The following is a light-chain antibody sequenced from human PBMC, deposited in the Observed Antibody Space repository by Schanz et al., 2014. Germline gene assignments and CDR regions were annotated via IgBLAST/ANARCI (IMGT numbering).Light chain of an antibody. CDR1: QSVSSSY. J-gene: IGKJ2*01. V-gene: IGKV3-20*01. CDR2: GAS. CDR3: QHYGSSQYT. Sequence: EIVLTQSPGTLSLSPGERATLSCRASQSVSSSYLAWYQQKPGQAPRLLIYGASSRATGIPDRFSGSGSGTEFTLTISRLEPEDFAVYYCQHYGSSQYTFGQGTKLEIK.